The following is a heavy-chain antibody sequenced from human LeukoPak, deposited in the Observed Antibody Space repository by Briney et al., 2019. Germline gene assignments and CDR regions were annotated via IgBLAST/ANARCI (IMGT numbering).Heavy chain of an antibody. Sequence: GGSLRLSCAASGYTVSSISMSWVCQAPGKGLEWVSCIDSGGSTYYADSEECRFTISRDNSKNTLYLQMNSLRAEDTAVYYCARGWLLDWGQGTLVTVSS. J-gene: IGHJ4*02. CDR3: ARGWLLD. CDR2: IDSGGST. CDR1: GYTVSSIS. D-gene: IGHD6-19*01. V-gene: IGHV3-53*01.